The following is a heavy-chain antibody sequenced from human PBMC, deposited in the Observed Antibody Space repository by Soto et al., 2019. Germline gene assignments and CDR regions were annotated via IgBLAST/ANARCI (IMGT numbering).Heavy chain of an antibody. CDR1: GFTVSSNY. V-gene: IGHV3-53*01. D-gene: IGHD1-26*01. J-gene: IGHJ6*02. Sequence: EVQLVEAGGALIRPGGSLRLSCAASGFTVSSNYMSWVRQAPGKGLEWVSVIYSGGSTSYADSVKGRFTSSRDNSKNTLYLQMSSRRAEDTAVYCWARESIVGATTSYYNAMDVWGQGTTVTVSS. CDR3: ARESIVGATTSYYNAMDV. CDR2: IYSGGST.